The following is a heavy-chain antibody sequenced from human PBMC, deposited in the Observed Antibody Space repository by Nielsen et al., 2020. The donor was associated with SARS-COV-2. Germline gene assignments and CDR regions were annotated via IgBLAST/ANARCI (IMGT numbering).Heavy chain of an antibody. D-gene: IGHD4-23*01. J-gene: IGHJ4*02. CDR2: ISSENSHI. V-gene: IGHV3-11*03. CDR1: GFTFTDYY. Sequence: GESLKISCAASGFTFTDYYMSWVRQAPGKGLEWVSYISSENSHINYADSVKGRFTVSRDNVKKSLFLRMDSLRADDTAVYYCARGGNYYFFDSWGQGTLVTVSS. CDR3: ARGGNYYFFDS.